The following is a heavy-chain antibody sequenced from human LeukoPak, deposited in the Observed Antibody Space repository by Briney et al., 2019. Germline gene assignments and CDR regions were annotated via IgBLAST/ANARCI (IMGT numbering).Heavy chain of an antibody. V-gene: IGHV3-66*01. CDR3: ARLGGYSYGPYFGY. Sequence: GGSLRLSCAASGFSFSSYSMNWVRQAPGKGLEWVSVIYSGGSTYYADSVKGRFTISRDNAKNSLYLQMNSLRAEDTAVYYCARLGGYSYGPYFGYWGQGTLVTVSS. CDR1: GFSFSSYS. CDR2: IYSGGST. D-gene: IGHD5-18*01. J-gene: IGHJ4*02.